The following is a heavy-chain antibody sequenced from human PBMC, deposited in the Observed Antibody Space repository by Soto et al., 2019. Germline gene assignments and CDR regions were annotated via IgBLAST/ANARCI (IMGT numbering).Heavy chain of an antibody. V-gene: IGHV1-69*06. CDR2: IIPIFGTA. J-gene: IGHJ4*02. Sequence: QVQLVQSGAEVKKPGSSVTVSCKASGGTFSSYAISWVRQAPGQGLEWMGGIIPIFGTANYAQKFQGRVTITAAKSTSTAYMELSRLRSEDTAVDYCARGPYSGYDLGRFDYWGQGTLVTVSS. CDR3: ARGPYSGYDLGRFDY. D-gene: IGHD5-12*01. CDR1: GGTFSSYA.